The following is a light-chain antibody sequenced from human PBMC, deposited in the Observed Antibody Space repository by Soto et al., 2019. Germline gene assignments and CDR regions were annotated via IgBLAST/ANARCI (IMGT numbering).Light chain of an antibody. CDR2: EVT. Sequence: QSLLTPPASVSGSPAQSVTISCSGSDIGNYNLVSWYQHLPVRAPKLLIFEVTMRPSGISDRFSCSKSASTASLTISGLQAEDEGDYYCASYAGSRTYVFGSGTKVTVL. J-gene: IGLJ1*01. V-gene: IGLV2-23*02. CDR3: ASYAGSRTYV. CDR1: SDIGNYNL.